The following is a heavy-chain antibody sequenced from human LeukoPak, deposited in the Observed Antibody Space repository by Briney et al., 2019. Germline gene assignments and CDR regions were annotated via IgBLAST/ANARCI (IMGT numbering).Heavy chain of an antibody. CDR2: ISWNSGSI. Sequence: PGRSLRLSCAASGFTFDDYAMHWVRQAPGKGLEWVSGISWNSGSIGYADSVKGRFTISRDNAKNSLYLQMNSLRTEDTALYYCAIDTSSSWYRDFDYWGQGTLVTVSS. V-gene: IGHV3-9*01. CDR3: AIDTSSSWYRDFDY. J-gene: IGHJ4*02. D-gene: IGHD6-13*01. CDR1: GFTFDDYA.